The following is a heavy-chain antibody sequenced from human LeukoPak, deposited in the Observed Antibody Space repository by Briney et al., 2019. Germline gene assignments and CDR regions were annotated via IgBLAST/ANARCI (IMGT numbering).Heavy chain of an antibody. CDR1: GYTFTSYD. J-gene: IGHJ4*02. CDR3: AKHYDISGYYPY. Sequence: ASVKVSCKASGYTFTSYDINRVRQATGQGLEWMGWMNPNSGNTGYAQKFQGRVTMTRNTSISTAYMELSSLRSEDTAIYYCAKHYDISGYYPYWGQGTLVTVSS. V-gene: IGHV1-8*01. CDR2: MNPNSGNT. D-gene: IGHD3-22*01.